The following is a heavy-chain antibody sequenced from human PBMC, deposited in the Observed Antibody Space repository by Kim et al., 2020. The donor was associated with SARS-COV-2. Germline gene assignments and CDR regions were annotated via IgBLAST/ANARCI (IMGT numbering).Heavy chain of an antibody. D-gene: IGHD3-10*01. Sequence: ASVKVSCKASGYTFTGYYMHWVRQAPGQGLEWMGWINPNSGGTNYAQKFQGWVTMTRDTSISTAYMELSRLRSDDTAVYYCARGGITMVRGVITNEAYYYGMDVWGQGTTVTVSS. CDR1: GYTFTGYY. CDR2: INPNSGGT. J-gene: IGHJ6*02. V-gene: IGHV1-2*04. CDR3: ARGGITMVRGVITNEAYYYGMDV.